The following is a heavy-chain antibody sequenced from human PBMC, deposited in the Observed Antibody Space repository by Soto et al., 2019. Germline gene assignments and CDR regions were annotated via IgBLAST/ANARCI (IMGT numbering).Heavy chain of an antibody. CDR1: GGPMSTNNFY. Sequence: SETLSLTCTVSGGPMSTNNFYWGWIRQSPGKGLEWIGSIYYSGTTYYHPSLKSRVTMSVDTSKTQFFLSLTSVTAADTALYFCARHVFAPGGRWFGPWGPGLLVTVSS. CDR3: ARHVFAPGGRWFGP. V-gene: IGHV4-39*01. D-gene: IGHD2-15*01. CDR2: IYYSGTT. J-gene: IGHJ5*02.